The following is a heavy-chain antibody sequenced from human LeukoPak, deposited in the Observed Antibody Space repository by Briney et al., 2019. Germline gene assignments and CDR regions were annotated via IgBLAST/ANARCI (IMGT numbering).Heavy chain of an antibody. CDR3: AREWRKTYYYGSGSSHYMDV. Sequence: ASVKVSCKASGYTFTGYYMIWVRQAPGQGLEWMAWINPNSGGTNYAQTFQGMVTMTRDTSISTAYMELNRLRSDDTAVYYCAREWRKTYYYGSGSSHYMDVWGKGTTVTVSS. CDR2: INPNSGGT. J-gene: IGHJ6*03. D-gene: IGHD3-10*01. CDR1: GYTFTGYY. V-gene: IGHV1-2*02.